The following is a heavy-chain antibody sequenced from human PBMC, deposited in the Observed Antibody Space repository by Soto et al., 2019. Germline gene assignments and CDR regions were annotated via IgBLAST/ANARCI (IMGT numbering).Heavy chain of an antibody. CDR2: IIPIFGTA. D-gene: IGHD3-10*01. Sequence: GASVKVSCQASGGASSRYAISWLRQAPGQGLEWMGGIIPIFGTANSAQKFQGRVTITADESTSTAYMELSSLRSEDTAVYYCARSAGGYGSGSPFDYWGQGTLVTVSS. V-gene: IGHV1-69*01. CDR3: ARSAGGYGSGSPFDY. J-gene: IGHJ4*02. CDR1: GGASSRYA.